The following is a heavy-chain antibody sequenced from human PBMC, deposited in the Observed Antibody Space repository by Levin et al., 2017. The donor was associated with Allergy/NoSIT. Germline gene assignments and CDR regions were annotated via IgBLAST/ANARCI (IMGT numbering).Heavy chain of an antibody. CDR3: ARVRGWQYYDS. D-gene: IGHD6-19*01. CDR1: GFNVMSNY. V-gene: IGHV3-53*01. CDR2: FYSGGST. Sequence: ETLSLTCAASGFNVMSNYMSWVRQAPGKGLEWVSVFYSGGSTYYADSVKGRFTMSRDDSKNTLYLQLNSLRVDDTAVYYCARVRGWQYYDSWGQGTLVTVSS. J-gene: IGHJ4*02.